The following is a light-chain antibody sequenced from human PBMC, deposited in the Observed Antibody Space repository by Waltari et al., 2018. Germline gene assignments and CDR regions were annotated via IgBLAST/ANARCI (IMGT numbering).Light chain of an antibody. J-gene: IGKJ1*01. Sequence: EIVLTQSPGTLSLSPGERDTISCRASQSVSRPLAWSQQKPGQAPRLLIYGASTRATGIPDRFSGSGSGTDFSLTISRLEPEDFAVYYCQHYVRLPVTFGQGTKVEIK. V-gene: IGKV3-20*01. CDR2: GAS. CDR3: QHYVRLPVT. CDR1: QSVSRP.